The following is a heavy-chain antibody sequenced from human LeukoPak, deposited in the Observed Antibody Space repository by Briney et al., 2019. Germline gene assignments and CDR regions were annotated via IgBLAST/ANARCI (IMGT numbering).Heavy chain of an antibody. D-gene: IGHD3-10*01. V-gene: IGHV4-38-2*02. CDR1: GYSISSGYY. J-gene: IGHJ4*02. Sequence: PSETLSLTCTVSGYSISSGYYWGWIRQPPGKGLEWIGSIYRSGSTYFNPSLKSRFTISVDTSKNQFSLKLGYVTAADTAVYYCARDYGSGKWGQGTLVTVSS. CDR2: IYRSGST. CDR3: ARDYGSGK.